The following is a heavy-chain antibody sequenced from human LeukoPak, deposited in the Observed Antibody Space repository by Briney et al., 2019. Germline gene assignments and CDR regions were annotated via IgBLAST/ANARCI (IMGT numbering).Heavy chain of an antibody. CDR1: GGSISSGAYY. D-gene: IGHD6-13*01. J-gene: IGHJ4*02. CDR3: ARGYSSSWHFDH. V-gene: IGHV4-31*03. Sequence: PSETLSLTCTVSGGSISSGAYYWSWIRQHPGEGLEWIGYIYYSGSTYYNPSLKSRVTISVDTSKNQFSLKLSSVTAADTAVYYCARGYSSSWHFDHWGQGTLVTVSS. CDR2: IYYSGST.